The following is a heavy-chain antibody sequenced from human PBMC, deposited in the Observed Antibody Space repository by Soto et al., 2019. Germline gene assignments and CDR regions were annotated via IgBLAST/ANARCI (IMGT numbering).Heavy chain of an antibody. D-gene: IGHD5-18*01. CDR2: IYYSGST. V-gene: IGHV4-59*01. CDR1: GGSISSYY. Sequence: PSETLSLTCTVYGGSISSYYWSWIRQPPGKGLEWIGYIYYSGSTNYNPSLKSRVTISVDTSKNQFSLKLSSVTAADTAVYYCASSGYSYDAFDIWGQGTMVTVSS. J-gene: IGHJ3*02. CDR3: ASSGYSYDAFDI.